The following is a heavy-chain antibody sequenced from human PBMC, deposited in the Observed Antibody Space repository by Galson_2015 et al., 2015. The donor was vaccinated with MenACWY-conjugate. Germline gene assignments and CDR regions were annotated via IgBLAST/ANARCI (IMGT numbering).Heavy chain of an antibody. CDR1: GYTFTNFG. J-gene: IGHJ4*02. Sequence: SVKVSCKASGYTFTNFGITWVRQAPGQGLEWVGWISAYNHNTFYAKNLEGRVTMTTDTSTTTAYIELRSLRTDDTAIYFCARDHAPGVGPAEPGYWGQGTLVTVAS. V-gene: IGHV1-18*01. D-gene: IGHD2-2*01. CDR2: ISAYNHNT. CDR3: ARDHAPGVGPAEPGY.